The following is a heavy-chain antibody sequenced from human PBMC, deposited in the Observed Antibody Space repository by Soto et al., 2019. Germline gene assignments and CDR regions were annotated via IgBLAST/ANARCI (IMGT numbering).Heavy chain of an antibody. D-gene: IGHD1-1*01. J-gene: IGHJ4*02. CDR3: VRHSWTAPSY. Sequence: GGSLRLSCEASGVIASNHWMNWVRQAPGKGLEWVATINQDGSVTYCLDSVKGRFTISTDNTKNSLYLQMNSLRAEDTAVYYCVRHSWTAPSYWGQGTLVTVS. CDR2: INQDGSVT. CDR1: GVIASNHW. V-gene: IGHV3-7*01.